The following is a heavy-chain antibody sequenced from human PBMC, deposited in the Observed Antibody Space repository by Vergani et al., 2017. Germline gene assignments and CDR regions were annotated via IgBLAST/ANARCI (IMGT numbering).Heavy chain of an antibody. Sequence: QVQLQESGPGLLRPSETLSLTCTVSGGSINHYYWSWVRQPPGKGLEWIGYIYYSGGINYNPSLKSRVTISLDSSKKQFSLSLNSVTAADTAVYYCASMVVVPLPIRDGDAFDVWGQGTVVTVSS. V-gene: IGHV4-59*01. CDR2: IYYSGGI. CDR1: GGSINHYY. J-gene: IGHJ3*01. D-gene: IGHD2-2*01. CDR3: ASMVVVPLPIRDGDAFDV.